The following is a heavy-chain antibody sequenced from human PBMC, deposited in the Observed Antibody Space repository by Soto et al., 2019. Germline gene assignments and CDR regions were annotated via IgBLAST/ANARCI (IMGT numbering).Heavy chain of an antibody. Sequence: QITLKESGPTLVKPTQTLTLTCTFSGFSLSTSGVGVGWIRQPPGKALEWLALIYWDDDKRYSPSLKSRLTITNDTSKNHVVLTVTTMDPVDTATYYCAHSRYYYASSGYDEYFQHWGQGTLVTVSS. J-gene: IGHJ1*01. CDR1: GFSLSTSGVG. V-gene: IGHV2-5*02. D-gene: IGHD3-22*01. CDR2: IYWDDDK. CDR3: AHSRYYYASSGYDEYFQH.